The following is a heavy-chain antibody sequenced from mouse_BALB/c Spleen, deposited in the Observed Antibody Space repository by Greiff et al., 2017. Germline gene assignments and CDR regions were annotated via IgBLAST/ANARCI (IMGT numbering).Heavy chain of an antibody. V-gene: IGHV5-6-4*01. Sequence: EVHLVESGGGLVKPGGSLKLSCAASGFTFSSYTMSWVRQTPEKRLEWVATISSGGSYTYYPDSVKGRFTISRDNAKNTLYLQMSSLKSEDTAMYYCTRVFTTAAAMDYWGQGTSVTVSS. CDR3: TRVFTTAAAMDY. CDR1: GFTFSSYT. D-gene: IGHD1-2*01. CDR2: ISSGGSYT. J-gene: IGHJ4*01.